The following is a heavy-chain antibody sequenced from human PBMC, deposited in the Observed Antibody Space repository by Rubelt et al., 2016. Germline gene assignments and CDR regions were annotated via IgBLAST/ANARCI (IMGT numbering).Heavy chain of an antibody. D-gene: IGHD3-22*01. J-gene: IGHJ4*02. CDR3: ARVEYYYDSSGYSDY. CDR2: INAGNSNT. Sequence: QVQLVQSGAEVKKPGASVKVSCKASEYSFTKNPIHWVRQAPGQRLEWMGWINAGNSNTQYSQKFQGRVTITRDTSARTAYMELSSLRSEDTAVYYCARVEYYYDSSGYSDYWGQGTLVTVSS. V-gene: IGHV1-3*01. CDR1: EYSFTKNP.